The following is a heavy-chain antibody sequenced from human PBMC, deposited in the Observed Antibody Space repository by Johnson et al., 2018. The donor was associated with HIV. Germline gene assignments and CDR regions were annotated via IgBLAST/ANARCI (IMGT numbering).Heavy chain of an antibody. D-gene: IGHD5-18*01. V-gene: IGHV3-33*06. CDR1: GFTFSSYG. CDR3: AKDLSGYSYGYGAFDI. Sequence: QVQLVESGGGVVQPGRSLRLSCAASGFTFSSYGMHWVRQAPGKGLEWVAVIWYDGSNKYYADSVKGRFTISRDNSKNTLYLQMTSLRAGDTAVYYCAKDLSGYSYGYGAFDIWGQGTMVTVSS. J-gene: IGHJ3*02. CDR2: IWYDGSNK.